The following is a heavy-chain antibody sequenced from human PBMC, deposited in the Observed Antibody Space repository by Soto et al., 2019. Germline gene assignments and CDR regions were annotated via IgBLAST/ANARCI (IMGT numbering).Heavy chain of an antibody. CDR3: AKGVPGIAVAGTGYFQH. CDR2: IGGSGDST. J-gene: IGHJ1*01. D-gene: IGHD6-19*01. V-gene: IGHV3-23*01. Sequence: PGGSLRLSCAASGFPFSNYAMSWVRQAPGKGLEWVSDIGGSGDSTYYADSVKGRFTISRDNSKNTLYLQMNSLRAEDTAVYYCAKGVPGIAVAGTGYFQHWGQGTLVTVSS. CDR1: GFPFSNYA.